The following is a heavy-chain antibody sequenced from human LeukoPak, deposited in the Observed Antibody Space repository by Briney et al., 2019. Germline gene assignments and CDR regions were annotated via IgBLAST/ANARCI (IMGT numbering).Heavy chain of an antibody. CDR2: INHSGST. D-gene: IGHD5-18*01. V-gene: IGHV4-34*01. J-gene: IGHJ4*02. CDR3: ARKRGYSYGYSY. CDR1: GGSFSGYY. Sequence: SETLSLTCAVYGGSFSGYYWSWIRLPPGKGLEWIGEINHSGSTNYNPSLKSRVTISVDTSKNQFSLKLSSVTAADTAVYYCARKRGYSYGYSYWGQGTLVTVSS.